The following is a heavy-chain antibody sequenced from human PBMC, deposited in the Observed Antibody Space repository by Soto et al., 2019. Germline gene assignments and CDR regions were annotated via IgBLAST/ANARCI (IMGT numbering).Heavy chain of an antibody. D-gene: IGHD2-2*01. Sequence: PGGSLRLSYAASGFNFSSYTMNWVRQAPGKGLEWVSSISGSSTYIYYADSVKGRFTISRDNAKNSLYLDMTSLRAEDTAMYYCARDKDTVVVPQFDPWGQGTLVTVSS. CDR3: ARDKDTVVVPQFDP. CDR1: GFNFSSYT. J-gene: IGHJ5*02. V-gene: IGHV3-21*01. CDR2: ISGSSTYI.